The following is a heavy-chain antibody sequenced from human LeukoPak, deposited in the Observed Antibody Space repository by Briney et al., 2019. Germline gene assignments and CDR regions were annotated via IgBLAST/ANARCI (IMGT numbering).Heavy chain of an antibody. V-gene: IGHV1-18*01. CDR2: ISAYNGNT. J-gene: IGHJ4*02. CDR3: ARARSYYYGSGSLYY. Sequence: GASVKVSCKASGYTFTSYGISWVRQAPGQGLEWMGWISAYNGNTNYAQKLQGRVTMTRNTSISTAYMELSSLRSEDTAVYYCARARSYYYGSGSLYYWGQGTLVTVSS. CDR1: GYTFTSYG. D-gene: IGHD3-10*01.